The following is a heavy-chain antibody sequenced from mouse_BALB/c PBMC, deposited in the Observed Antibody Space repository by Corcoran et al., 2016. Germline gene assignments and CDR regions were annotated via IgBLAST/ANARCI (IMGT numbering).Heavy chain of an antibody. J-gene: IGHJ4*01. D-gene: IGHD1-1*01. CDR3: ARDYGSSYYAMDY. CDR1: GYSFTGYY. Sequence: EVQLQQSGPELVKPWASVKISCKASGYSFTGYYMHWVKQSHVKSLEWIGRIIPYNGATSYNQNFKDKASLTVDKSSSTAYMELHSLTSEDSAVYYCARDYGSSYYAMDYWGQGTSVTVSS. CDR2: IIPYNGAT. V-gene: IGHV1-26*01.